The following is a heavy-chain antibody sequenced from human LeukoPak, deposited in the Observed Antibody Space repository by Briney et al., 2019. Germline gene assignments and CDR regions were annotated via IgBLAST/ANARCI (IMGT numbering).Heavy chain of an antibody. J-gene: IGHJ2*01. D-gene: IGHD2/OR15-2a*01. Sequence: ASVKVSCKASGFSFATSAVQWVRQARGQRLEWIGWIVVGSGNTNYAQKFRERVTITRDTSTSTAYLELSSLRSDDTAVYYCARGSPSYAQWHFDLWGRGTLVTVSS. V-gene: IGHV1-58*01. CDR3: ARGSPSYAQWHFDL. CDR1: GFSFATSA. CDR2: IVVGSGNT.